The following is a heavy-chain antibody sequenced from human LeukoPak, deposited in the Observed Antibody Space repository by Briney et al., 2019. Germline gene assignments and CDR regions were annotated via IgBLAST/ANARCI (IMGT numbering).Heavy chain of an antibody. D-gene: IGHD3-3*01. Sequence: GGSLRLSCAASGFTFSSYSMNWVRQAPGKGLEWVSAISGSGGSTYYADSVKGRFTISRDNPKNTLYLQMNSLRAEDTAVYYCARENIPYYDFWSGYYPNWFDPWGQGTLVTVSS. CDR1: GFTFSSYS. CDR2: ISGSGGST. J-gene: IGHJ5*02. CDR3: ARENIPYYDFWSGYYPNWFDP. V-gene: IGHV3-23*01.